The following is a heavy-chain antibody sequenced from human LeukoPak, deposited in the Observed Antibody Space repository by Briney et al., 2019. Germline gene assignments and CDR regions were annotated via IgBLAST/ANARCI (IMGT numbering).Heavy chain of an antibody. J-gene: IGHJ4*02. CDR1: GYSISSGYY. D-gene: IGHD6-6*01. CDR2: IYHSGST. CDR3: ARRAEYSSSLD. Sequence: SETLSLTCAVSGYSISSGYYWGWIRQPPGKGQEWIGSIYHSGSTYYNPSLKSRVTISVDTSKYQFSLKLSSVTAADTAVYYCARRAEYSSSLDWGQGTLVTVSS. V-gene: IGHV4-38-2*01.